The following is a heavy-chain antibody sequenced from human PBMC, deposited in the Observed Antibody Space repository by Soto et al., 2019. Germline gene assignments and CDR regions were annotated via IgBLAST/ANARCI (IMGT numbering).Heavy chain of an antibody. J-gene: IGHJ3*02. CDR2: IIPILGIA. V-gene: IGHV1-69*02. Sequence: QVQLVQSGAEVKKPGSSVKVSCKASGGTFSSYTISWVRQAPGQGLEWMGRIIPILGIANYAQKFQGRVRITADKSTSTAYMELSSLRSEDTAVYYCARSYSSSSRLGAFDIWGQGTMVTVSS. CDR3: ARSYSSSSRLGAFDI. D-gene: IGHD6-6*01. CDR1: GGTFSSYT.